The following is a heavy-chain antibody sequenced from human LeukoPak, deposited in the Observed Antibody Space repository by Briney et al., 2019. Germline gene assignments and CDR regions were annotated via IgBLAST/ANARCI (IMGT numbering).Heavy chain of an antibody. D-gene: IGHD3-10*01. CDR3: AKDPHYGSGIGHAFDI. CDR2: IRYDGSNK. Sequence: GGSLRLSCAASGFTFSSYGMHWVRQAPGKGLEWVAFIRYDGSNKYYADSVKGRFTISRDNSKNTLYLQMNSLRAEDTAVYYCAKDPHYGSGIGHAFDIWGQGTMVTVSS. J-gene: IGHJ3*02. CDR1: GFTFSSYG. V-gene: IGHV3-30*02.